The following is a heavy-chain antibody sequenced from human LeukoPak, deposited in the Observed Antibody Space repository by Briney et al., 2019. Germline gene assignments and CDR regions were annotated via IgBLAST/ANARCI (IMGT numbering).Heavy chain of an antibody. CDR2: ISESGGNT. V-gene: IGHV3-23*01. CDR1: GFTFSSYA. J-gene: IGHJ4*02. D-gene: IGHD6-19*01. Sequence: GGSLRLSCAASGFTFSSYAMSWVRQAPGKGLEWVAVISESGGNTYYADSVKGRFTISRDNSKNTLYLQMNSLRAEDTAIYYCAKEGKGEPVAGIGYFDYWGQGTLVTVS. CDR3: AKEGKGEPVAGIGYFDY.